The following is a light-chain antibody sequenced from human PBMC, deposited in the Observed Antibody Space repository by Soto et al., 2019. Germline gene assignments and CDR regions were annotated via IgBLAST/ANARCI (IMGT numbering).Light chain of an antibody. CDR1: QSVSSSY. V-gene: IGKV3-20*01. J-gene: IGKJ1*01. CDR2: GAS. Sequence: EIVLTQSPGTLSLSPGERATLSCRASQSVSSSYLAWYQQKPGQAPRLLIYGASSRATGIPDRFSGSGSGTDFTLTISRLEPEDFAVYYCQPYGSSLWTFGQGPKVDIK. CDR3: QPYGSSLWT.